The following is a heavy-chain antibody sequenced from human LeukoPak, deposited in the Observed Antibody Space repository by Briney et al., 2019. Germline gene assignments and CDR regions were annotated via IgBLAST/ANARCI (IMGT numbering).Heavy chain of an antibody. CDR3: AKDRTAMANRHLVFDY. J-gene: IGHJ4*02. D-gene: IGHD5-18*01. Sequence: GGSLRLSCAAPGFTFSSYAMSWVRQAPGKGLEWVSAISGSGGSTYYADSVKGRFTISRDNSKNTLYLQMNSLRAEDTAVYYCAKDRTAMANRHLVFDYWGQGTLVTVSS. V-gene: IGHV3-23*01. CDR1: GFTFSSYA. CDR2: ISGSGGST.